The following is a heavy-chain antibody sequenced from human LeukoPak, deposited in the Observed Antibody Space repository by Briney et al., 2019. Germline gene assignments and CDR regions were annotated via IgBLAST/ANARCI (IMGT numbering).Heavy chain of an antibody. V-gene: IGHV3-66*01. CDR1: GFTVSSNY. CDR2: IYSGGST. Sequence: GGSLRLSCAASGFTVSSNYMTWVRQAPGKGLEWVSVIYSGGSTYYADSVKGRFTISRDNSKSTLYLQMNSLRVEDTAVYYCARGIAVADTGLFDYWGQGTLVTVSS. J-gene: IGHJ4*02. CDR3: ARGIAVADTGLFDY. D-gene: IGHD6-19*01.